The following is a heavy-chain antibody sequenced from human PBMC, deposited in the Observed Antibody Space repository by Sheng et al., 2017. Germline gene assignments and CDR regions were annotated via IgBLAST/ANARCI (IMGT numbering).Heavy chain of an antibody. Sequence: QVQLVQSGAEVKKPGASVKVSCKASGYTFTSYYMHWVRQAPGQGLEWMGVINPSGGGTSYVQNFQGRVTMTRDTSTSTVYMEVSSLRSDDTAVYYCTRDLGGSYNDYWGQGTLVTVSS. V-gene: IGHV1-46*01. CDR3: TRDLGGSYNDY. J-gene: IGHJ4*02. D-gene: IGHD1-26*01. CDR2: INPSGGGT. CDR1: GYTFTSYY.